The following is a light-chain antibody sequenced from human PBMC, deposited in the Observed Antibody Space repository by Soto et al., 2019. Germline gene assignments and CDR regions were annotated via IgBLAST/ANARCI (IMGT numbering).Light chain of an antibody. CDR3: SSFTSSNNLV. J-gene: IGLJ2*01. V-gene: IGLV2-14*01. Sequence: QSALTQPASVSGSPGQSITISCTGTSSDVGGYIYVSWHQQHPGTAPKLMIYDVSNRPSGVSNRFSGSKSGNTASLTISGLQAEDEADYYCSSFTSSNNLVFGGGTKLTVL. CDR1: SSDVGGYIY. CDR2: DVS.